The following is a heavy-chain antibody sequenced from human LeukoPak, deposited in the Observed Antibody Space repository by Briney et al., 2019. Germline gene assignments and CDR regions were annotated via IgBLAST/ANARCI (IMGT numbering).Heavy chain of an antibody. CDR2: ISGSGGST. J-gene: IGHJ6*03. CDR1: GFTFSSYA. CDR3: AKEFQRTTYYRDV. V-gene: IGHV3-23*01. D-gene: IGHD4-11*01. Sequence: GVSLRLSCAASGFTFSSYAMSWVRQAPGKGLEWVSAISGSGGSTYYADSVKGRFTISRDNSKNTLYLQMNGLRAEDTAAYYCAKEFQRTTYYRDVCGKGTTVTVSS.